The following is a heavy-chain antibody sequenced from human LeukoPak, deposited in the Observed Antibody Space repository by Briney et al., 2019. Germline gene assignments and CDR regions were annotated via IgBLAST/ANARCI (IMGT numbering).Heavy chain of an antibody. Sequence: GGSLRLSCAASGFPFSSYGMHWVRQAPGKGLEWVAFIPYDGSDKYYADSVKGRFTISRDNSKNTLYLQMNSLRAEDTAVYYCARSKTQDVDAFDIWGQGTMVTVSS. CDR1: GFPFSSYG. J-gene: IGHJ3*02. CDR2: IPYDGSDK. V-gene: IGHV3-30*02. CDR3: ARSKTQDVDAFDI.